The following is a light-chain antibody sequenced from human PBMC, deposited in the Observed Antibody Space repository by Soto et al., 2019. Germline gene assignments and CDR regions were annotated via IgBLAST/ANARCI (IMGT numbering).Light chain of an antibody. V-gene: IGLV2-14*01. Sequence: QSALTQPASVSGSPGQSITISCTGTSSDVGGYNYVSWFQQQPGKAPKLMIFEVSNRPSGVSDRFSGSKSGNTASLTISGLQAEDEADYYCSSFTRSNSWVFGGGTKLTVL. CDR3: SSFTRSNSWV. CDR1: SSDVGGYNY. J-gene: IGLJ3*02. CDR2: EVS.